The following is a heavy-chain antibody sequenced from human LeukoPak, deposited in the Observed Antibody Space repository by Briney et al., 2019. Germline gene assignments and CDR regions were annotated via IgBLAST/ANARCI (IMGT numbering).Heavy chain of an antibody. D-gene: IGHD3-10*01. CDR3: ARLPRPTVNRDRGMSARPQKPFYFDY. CDR2: IYYSGSN. J-gene: IGHJ4*02. V-gene: IGHV4-39*01. Sequence: SETLSLTCTVSGDSISSSSSYWGWIRQPPGKGLEWIGSIYYSGSNFDNPALKSRVTISVDTSKNQFSLKLSSVTAADTAVYYCARLPRPTVNRDRGMSARPQKPFYFDYWGQGTLVTVSS. CDR1: GDSISSSSSY.